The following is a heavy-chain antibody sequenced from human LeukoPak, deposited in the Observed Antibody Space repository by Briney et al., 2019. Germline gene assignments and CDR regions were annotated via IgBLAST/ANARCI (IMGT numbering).Heavy chain of an antibody. CDR3: ATSYNSSSSGPEVYYYYMDV. J-gene: IGHJ6*03. V-gene: IGHV1-2*02. CDR1: GYTFTGYY. CDR2: INPNSGGT. Sequence: ASVKVSCKASGYTFTGYYMHWVRQAPGQGLEWMGWINPNSGGTNYAQKFQGRVTMTEDTSTDTAYMELSSLRSEDTAVYYCATSYNSSSSGPEVYYYYMDVWGKGTTVTVSS. D-gene: IGHD6-6*01.